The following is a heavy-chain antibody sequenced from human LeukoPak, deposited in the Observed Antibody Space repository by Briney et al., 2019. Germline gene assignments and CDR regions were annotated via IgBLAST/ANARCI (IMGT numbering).Heavy chain of an antibody. CDR3: ARMDAYIFGYADY. Sequence: ETLCLTCTVSGGAISSTTYYWGCIRQAPGKGLEWVGSIYYSGSTYYNPSLKSRVTIFLQTSKRQFPLKMSSVTASDTAVYYCARMDAYIFGYADYWGEGTLVTVSS. CDR1: GGAISSTTYY. D-gene: IGHD5-18*01. CDR2: IYYSGST. J-gene: IGHJ4*02. V-gene: IGHV4-39*01.